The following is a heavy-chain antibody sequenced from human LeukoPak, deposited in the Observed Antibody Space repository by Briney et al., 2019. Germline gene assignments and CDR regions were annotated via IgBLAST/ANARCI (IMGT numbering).Heavy chain of an antibody. J-gene: IGHJ3*02. CDR3: ARGRVGAPDVFDI. V-gene: IGHV3-53*01. Sequence: GGSLRLSCAVFGVTVSGNYMSWVRQAPGKGLEWVSVLYGGSTTYYADSVKGRFTISRDNSKNTLFLQMNSLRAEDTAVYYCARGRVGAPDVFDIWGQGTMVTVSS. D-gene: IGHD1-26*01. CDR2: LYGGSTT. CDR1: GVTVSGNY.